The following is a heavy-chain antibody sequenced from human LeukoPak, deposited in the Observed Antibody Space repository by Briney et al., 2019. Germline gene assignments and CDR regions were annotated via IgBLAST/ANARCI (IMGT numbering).Heavy chain of an antibody. J-gene: IGHJ5*02. CDR3: ARFSYGSGSFGNWFDP. D-gene: IGHD3-10*01. CDR1: GFTFSSYW. Sequence: GGSLRLSCAASGFTFSSYWMSWVRQAPGKGLEWVADIKQDGSEKYYVDSVKGRFTISRDNAKNSLYLQMNSLRAEDTAVYYCARFSYGSGSFGNWFDPWGQGTLVTVSS. CDR2: IKQDGSEK. V-gene: IGHV3-7*01.